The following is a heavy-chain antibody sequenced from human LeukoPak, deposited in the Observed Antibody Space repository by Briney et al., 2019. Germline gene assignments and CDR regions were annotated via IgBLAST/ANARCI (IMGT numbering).Heavy chain of an antibody. CDR1: GYTFTGYY. D-gene: IGHD3-22*01. J-gene: IGHJ4*02. CDR2: INPNSGGT. CDR3: ARESSSGYFDY. V-gene: IGHV1-2*02. Sequence: RASVKVSCKASGYTFTGYYMHWVRQAPGQGLEWMGWINPNSGGTNYAQKFQGRVTMTRDASISTAYMELSRLRSDDTAVYYCARESSSGYFDYWGQGTLVTVSS.